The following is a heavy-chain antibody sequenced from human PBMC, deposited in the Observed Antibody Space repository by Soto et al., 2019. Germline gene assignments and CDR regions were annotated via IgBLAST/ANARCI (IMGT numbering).Heavy chain of an antibody. CDR1: EFTFSSYE. J-gene: IGHJ6*02. Sequence: HPGGSLRLSCVASEFTFSSYEMNWVRQSPGKGLEWVSYISSSGSTIYYTDFVKRRFTISRDNAKKSLYLQMNSLRAEDTALYYCAKAHGGTYHYYGMDVWGQGTTVTVSS. CDR2: ISSSGSTI. CDR3: AKAHGGTYHYYGMDV. D-gene: IGHD3-16*01. V-gene: IGHV3-48*03.